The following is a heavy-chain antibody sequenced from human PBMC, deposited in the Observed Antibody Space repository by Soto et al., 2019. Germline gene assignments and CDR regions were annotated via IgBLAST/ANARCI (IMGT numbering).Heavy chain of an antibody. D-gene: IGHD2-15*01. CDR1: GGSFSGYY. J-gene: IGHJ5*02. Sequence: PSETLSLTCAVYGGSFSGYYWSWIRQPPGKGLEWIGEINHSGSTNYNPSLKSRVTISVDTSKNQFSLKLSSVTAADTAVYYCARVGGGSCYSWFDPWGQGTLVTVSS. CDR3: ARVGGGSCYSWFDP. CDR2: INHSGST. V-gene: IGHV4-34*01.